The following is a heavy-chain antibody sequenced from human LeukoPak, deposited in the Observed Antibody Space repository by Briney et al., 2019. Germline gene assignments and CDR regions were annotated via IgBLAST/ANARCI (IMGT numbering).Heavy chain of an antibody. J-gene: IGHJ4*02. Sequence: GASLSLSCAASGFTFSNYAMYWVRQAPGKGLEWVSAISGRSDNTYYADSVKGRFTLSRDSSKNTLYLQMNSLRADDTAVYYCAKWGDYDVLTGYYVADFWGQGTLVTVSS. V-gene: IGHV3-23*01. D-gene: IGHD3-9*01. CDR2: ISGRSDNT. CDR3: AKWGDYDVLTGYYVADF. CDR1: GFTFSNYA.